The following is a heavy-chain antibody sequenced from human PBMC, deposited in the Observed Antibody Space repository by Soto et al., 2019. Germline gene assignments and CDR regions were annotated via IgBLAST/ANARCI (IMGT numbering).Heavy chain of an antibody. Sequence: GXSVKVACKASGCTLTRYGITWVRHAPGQGLEWXGWIRXYNGNTNYAQXXQGRVTMTXETSTSTAYMELRSMRYDDTAVYYCARALDTGYWGKGTLVTVYS. CDR1: GCTLTRYG. CDR2: IRXYNGNT. V-gene: IGHV1-18*01. CDR3: ARALDTGY. D-gene: IGHD5-18*01. J-gene: IGHJ4*02.